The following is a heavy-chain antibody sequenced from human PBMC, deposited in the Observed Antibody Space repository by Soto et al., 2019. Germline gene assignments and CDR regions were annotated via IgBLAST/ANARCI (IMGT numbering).Heavy chain of an antibody. D-gene: IGHD2-15*01. J-gene: IGHJ4*02. Sequence: GASVKVSCKASGGTFSSYAISWVRQAPGQGLEWMGGIIPIFGTANYAQKFQGRVTITADESTSTAYMELSSLRSEDTAVYYCARGGEWGYCSGGSCYYFDYWGQGTLVTVSS. V-gene: IGHV1-69*13. CDR1: GGTFSSYA. CDR3: ARGGEWGYCSGGSCYYFDY. CDR2: IIPIFGTA.